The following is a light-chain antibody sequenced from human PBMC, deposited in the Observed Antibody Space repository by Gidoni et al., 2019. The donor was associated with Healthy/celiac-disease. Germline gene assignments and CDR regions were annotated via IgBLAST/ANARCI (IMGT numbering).Light chain of an antibody. CDR1: KLGDKY. V-gene: IGLV3-1*01. Sequence: SYELTQPPSGSVSPGQTAIITCSGDKLGDKYACWYQQKPGQSPVLVIYQDSKRPSGIPDRFSGSNSGNTATLTISGTQAMDEADYYCQAWDSSVVFGGGTKLTVL. J-gene: IGLJ2*01. CDR2: QDS. CDR3: QAWDSSVV.